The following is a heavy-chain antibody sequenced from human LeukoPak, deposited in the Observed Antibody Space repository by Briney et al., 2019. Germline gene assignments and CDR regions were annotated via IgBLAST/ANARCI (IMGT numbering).Heavy chain of an antibody. J-gene: IGHJ5*02. CDR1: GLSFSSYS. V-gene: IGHV3-21*01. CDR3: ARAGGSSTFNWFDR. CDR2: ISSGGIST. Sequence: GGSLRLSCAASGLSFSSYSMNWVRQAPGKGPEWVSFISSGGISTDYAASVQGRFTISRDNAENSLYLQLNSLSADDTAVYYCARAGGSSTFNWFDRWGQGTLVTVSS. D-gene: IGHD2-15*01.